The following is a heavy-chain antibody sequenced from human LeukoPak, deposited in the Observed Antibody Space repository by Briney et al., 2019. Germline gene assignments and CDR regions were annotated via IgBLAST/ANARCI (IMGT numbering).Heavy chain of an antibody. CDR1: GFTFSSYW. D-gene: IGHD6-13*01. V-gene: IGHV3-23*01. Sequence: PGGSLRLSCAASGFTFSSYWMSWVRQAPGKGLEWVSAISGSGGSTYYADSVKGRFTISRDNSKNTLYLQMNSLRAEDTAVYYCAKRYQLVHAFDIWGQGTMVTVSS. CDR2: ISGSGGST. CDR3: AKRYQLVHAFDI. J-gene: IGHJ3*02.